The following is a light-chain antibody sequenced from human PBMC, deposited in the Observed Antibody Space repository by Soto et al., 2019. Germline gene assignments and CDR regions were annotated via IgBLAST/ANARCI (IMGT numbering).Light chain of an antibody. CDR3: QHYRTWLWT. Sequence: EIGMTQSPATLSVSPGERATLSCRASQSVDSKLAWYQQKPGQGPRLLIYGASSRATGIPARFSGSGSGTEFTLTISSLQSEDFAVYYCQHYRTWLWTFGQGTKVEIK. J-gene: IGKJ1*01. CDR1: QSVDSK. CDR2: GAS. V-gene: IGKV3-15*01.